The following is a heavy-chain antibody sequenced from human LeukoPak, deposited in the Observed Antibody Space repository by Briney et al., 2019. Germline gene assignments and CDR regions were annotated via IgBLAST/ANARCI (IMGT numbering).Heavy chain of an antibody. CDR3: ARDLPEKQLVPGPGGYGMDV. D-gene: IGHD6-13*01. V-gene: IGHV1-2*04. Sequence: ASVKASCKASGYTFTGYYMHWVRQAPGQGLEWMGWINPNSGGTNYAQKFQGWVTMTRDTSISTAYMELSRLRSDDTAVYYCARDLPEKQLVPGPGGYGMDVWGQGTTVTVSS. CDR1: GYTFTGYY. J-gene: IGHJ6*02. CDR2: INPNSGGT.